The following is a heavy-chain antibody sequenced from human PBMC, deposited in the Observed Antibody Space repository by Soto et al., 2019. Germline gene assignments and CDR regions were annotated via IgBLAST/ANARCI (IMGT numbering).Heavy chain of an antibody. Sequence: GGSLRLSCAASGFTFSSYSMNWVRQAPGKGLEWVSSISSSSSYIYYADSVKGRFTISRDNAKNSLYLQMNSLRAEDTAVYYCAREDTAMRSPYFDTWGQGTLVTVSS. J-gene: IGHJ5*02. D-gene: IGHD5-18*01. CDR2: ISSSSSYI. V-gene: IGHV3-21*01. CDR3: AREDTAMRSPYFDT. CDR1: GFTFSSYS.